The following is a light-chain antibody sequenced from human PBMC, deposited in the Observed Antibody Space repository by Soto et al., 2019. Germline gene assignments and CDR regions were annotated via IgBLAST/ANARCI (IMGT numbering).Light chain of an antibody. J-gene: IGLJ2*01. CDR1: NSDVGAYNY. Sequence: QSALTQPASVSGSPGQSITISCTGTNSDVGAYNYVSWYQQHPGKAPKLMIYEVNHRPSGVSNRFSGSKSGNTASLTISGLQAEDEAEYYCSSYTSSNTLGVFGGGTKVTVL. CDR2: EVN. V-gene: IGLV2-14*01. CDR3: SSYTSSNTLGV.